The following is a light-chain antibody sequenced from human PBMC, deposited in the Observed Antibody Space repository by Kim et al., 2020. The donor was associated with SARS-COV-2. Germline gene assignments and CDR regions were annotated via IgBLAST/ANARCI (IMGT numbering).Light chain of an antibody. CDR2: GAS. J-gene: IGKJ4*01. CDR3: QQYNNWPLS. V-gene: IGKV3-15*01. CDR1: QSVSTN. Sequence: VSAGERATLSCRASQSVSTNLAWYQQKPGQAPRLLIHGASTRATGIPARFSGSGSGTEFTLTISSLQSEDFAVYYCQQYNNWPLSFGGGTKVDIK.